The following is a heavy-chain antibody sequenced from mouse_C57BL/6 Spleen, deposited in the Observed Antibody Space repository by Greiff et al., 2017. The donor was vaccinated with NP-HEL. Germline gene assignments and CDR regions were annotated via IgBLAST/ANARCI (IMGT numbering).Heavy chain of an antibody. V-gene: IGHV4-1*01. J-gene: IGHJ1*03. CDR1: GIDFSRYW. D-gene: IGHD2-5*01. Sequence: EVKLLESGGGLVQPGGSLKLSCAASGIDFSRYWMSWVRRAPGKGLEWIGEINPDSSTINYAPSLKDKFIISRDNAKNTLYLQMSKVRSEDTALYYCARPGLYSNYGYFDVWGTGTTVTVSS. CDR2: INPDSSTI. CDR3: ARPGLYSNYGYFDV.